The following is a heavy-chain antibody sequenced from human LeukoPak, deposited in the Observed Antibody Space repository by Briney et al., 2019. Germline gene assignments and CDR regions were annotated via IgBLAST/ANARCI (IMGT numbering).Heavy chain of an antibody. D-gene: IGHD4-17*01. V-gene: IGHV3-11*04. CDR1: GFTFSDYY. Sequence: GGSLRLSCAASGFTFSDYYMSWIRQAPGKGLEWVSYISSSGSTIYYADSVKGRFAISRDNAKNSLYLQMNSLRADDTAVFYCARGEDDYGDYDAFDLWGQGTLVTVSS. CDR3: ARGEDDYGDYDAFDL. J-gene: IGHJ3*01. CDR2: ISSSGSTI.